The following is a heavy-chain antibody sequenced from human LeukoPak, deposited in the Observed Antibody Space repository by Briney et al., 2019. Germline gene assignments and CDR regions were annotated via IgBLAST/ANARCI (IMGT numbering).Heavy chain of an antibody. V-gene: IGHV4-39*07. CDR1: GASISSSTYY. CDR3: ARGSGWHFDY. CDR2: ASYSGNT. Sequence: PSETLSLTCTVSGASISSSTYYWGWIRQPPGKGLEWIGSASYSGNTYYNPSLKSRVTISVDTSKNQFSLKLSSVTAADTAVYYCARGSGWHFDYWGQGTLVTVSS. J-gene: IGHJ4*02. D-gene: IGHD6-19*01.